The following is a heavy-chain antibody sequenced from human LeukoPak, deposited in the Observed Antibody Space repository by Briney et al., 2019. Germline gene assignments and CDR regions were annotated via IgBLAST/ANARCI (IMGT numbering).Heavy chain of an antibody. CDR3: ARLRVDY. CDR2: IKQDGTDQ. V-gene: IGHV3-7*01. CDR1: GFTFSSYW. D-gene: IGHD5-24*01. J-gene: IGHJ4*02. Sequence: HPGGSLRLSCAASGFTFSSYWMSWVRQAPGKGLEWVANIKQDGTDQYYVDSVKRRFTISRDNANNSLYIQMNSLRGEDAAVYYCARLRVDYWGQGTLVTVSS.